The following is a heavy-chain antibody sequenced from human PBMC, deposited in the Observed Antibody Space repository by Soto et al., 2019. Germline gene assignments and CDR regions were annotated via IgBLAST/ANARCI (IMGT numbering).Heavy chain of an antibody. D-gene: IGHD3-9*01. CDR2: ISSSGVTK. Sequence: QVQLVESGGGLVKPGGSLRLSCAASGFTLSEYYMSWIRQAPGKGLERVAYISSSGVTKYYAESVRGRFTISRDNAKNSLHLQMNSLRAEDAAVYYCALGSDILTGYSKAFDSWGQGTLVTVSS. CDR1: GFTLSEYY. J-gene: IGHJ4*02. CDR3: ALGSDILTGYSKAFDS. V-gene: IGHV3-11*01.